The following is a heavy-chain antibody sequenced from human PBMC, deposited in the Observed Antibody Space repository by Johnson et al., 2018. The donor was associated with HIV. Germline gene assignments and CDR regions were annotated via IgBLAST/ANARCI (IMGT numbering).Heavy chain of an antibody. D-gene: IGHD2-15*01. J-gene: IGHJ3*01. CDR1: RLIFSDYF. V-gene: IGHV3-11*04. CDR2: ISGSGSAR. Sequence: HVQLVESGGGVVQPGRSLRLSCAASRLIFSDYFMSWIRQAPGKGLEWVASISGSGSARYYADSVKGRFTISRDNARTSLYLQMNSLRAEDTAVYYCARDQGVRRVVVFDDAFDVWGQGTMVSVSS. CDR3: ARDQGVRRVVVFDDAFDV.